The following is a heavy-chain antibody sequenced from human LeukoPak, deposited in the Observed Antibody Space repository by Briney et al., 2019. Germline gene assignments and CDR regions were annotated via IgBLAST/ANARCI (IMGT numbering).Heavy chain of an antibody. V-gene: IGHV3-23*01. Sequence: GGSLRLSCAASGFTFSTYAMSWVRQAPVKGLEWVSGTSASGSSTYYADSAKGRFTISRDNSKNSLYLQMDSLRAEDTAVYYCARISTSVAGADYWGQGTLVTVSS. J-gene: IGHJ4*02. CDR1: GFTFSTYA. CDR3: ARISTSVAGADY. D-gene: IGHD6-19*01. CDR2: TSASGSST.